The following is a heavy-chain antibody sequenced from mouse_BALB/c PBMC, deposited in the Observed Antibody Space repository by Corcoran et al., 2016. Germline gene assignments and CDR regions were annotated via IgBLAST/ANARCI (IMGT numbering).Heavy chain of an antibody. V-gene: IGHV1S12*01. CDR3: ASGYYGDY. CDR2: IYPRDGST. J-gene: IGHJ2*01. D-gene: IGHD1-1*01. Sequence: QVQLQQSGPELVKPGASVKISCKASGYTFTSYYLHWMKQRPGQGLEWIGYIYPRDGSTNYNEKFKGKATLTADTSSSTAYMQLISLTSEDSAVYFCASGYYGDYWGQGTTLTVSS. CDR1: GYTFTSYY.